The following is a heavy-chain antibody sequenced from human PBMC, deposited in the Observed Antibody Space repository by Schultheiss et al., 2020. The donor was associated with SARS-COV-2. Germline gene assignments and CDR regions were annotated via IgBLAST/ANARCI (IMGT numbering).Heavy chain of an antibody. D-gene: IGHD3-10*01. CDR1: GFTFSSYA. CDR3: AKDRAWFGELFLYFDY. Sequence: GGSLRLSCAASGFTFSSYAMSWVRQAPGKGLEWVSAISGSGGSTYYADSVKGRFTISRHNSKNTLYLQMNSLRAEDTAVYYCAKDRAWFGELFLYFDYWGQGTLVTVSS. CDR2: ISGSGGST. J-gene: IGHJ4*02. V-gene: IGHV3-23*01.